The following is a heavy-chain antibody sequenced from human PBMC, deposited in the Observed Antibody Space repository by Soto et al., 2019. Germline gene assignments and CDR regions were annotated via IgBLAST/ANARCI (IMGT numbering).Heavy chain of an antibody. CDR2: MNPNSGDT. Sequence: VHVVQSGAEVKKPGASVKVSCKSSGYTFTSYHIHWVRQATGQGLEWVGWMNPNSGDTGYAQKFQDRVTMTRNTAISTAYMELSSLRSDDTAVYYCARICPNGVCFDYWGQGTLVTVSS. CDR3: ARICPNGVCFDY. V-gene: IGHV1-8*01. CDR1: GYTFTSYH. J-gene: IGHJ4*02. D-gene: IGHD2-8*01.